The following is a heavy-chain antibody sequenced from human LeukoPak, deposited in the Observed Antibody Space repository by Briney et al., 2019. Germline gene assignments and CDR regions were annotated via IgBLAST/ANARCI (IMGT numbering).Heavy chain of an antibody. D-gene: IGHD6-13*01. CDR1: GFSFNTYG. Sequence: GGSLRLSCAASGFSFNTYGIHWVRQAPGKGLEWVAFIRYDGSNEYYADSVKGRFTISRDNSRNTVYVQMNSLRAEDTAVYYCARDRSLDYWGQGTLVTVSS. J-gene: IGHJ4*02. V-gene: IGHV3-30*02. CDR2: IRYDGSNE. CDR3: ARDRSLDY.